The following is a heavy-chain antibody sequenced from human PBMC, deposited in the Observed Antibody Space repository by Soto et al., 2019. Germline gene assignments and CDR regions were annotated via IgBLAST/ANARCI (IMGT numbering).Heavy chain of an antibody. CDR1: GGSISSYY. D-gene: IGHD2-15*01. V-gene: IGHV4-59*08. J-gene: IGHJ4*02. CDR3: ARRSVAARHFDY. Sequence: QVQLQESGPGLVKPSETLSLTCTVSGGSISSYYWSWIRQPPGKGLEWIGYIYYSGSTNYNPSLKSRVTISVDTSKNQFSLKLSSVTAADTAVYYCARRSVAARHFDYWGQGTLVTVSS. CDR2: IYYSGST.